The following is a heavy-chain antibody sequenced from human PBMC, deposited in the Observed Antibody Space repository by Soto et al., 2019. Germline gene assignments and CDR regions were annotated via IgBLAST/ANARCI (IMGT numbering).Heavy chain of an antibody. J-gene: IGHJ4*02. Sequence: QVQLVQSGAEVKKPGSSVKVSCKASGGTFSSYTINWVRQAPGQGLEWMGRIIPILGIANYAQKFQGRVTITADKSTSTAYMELSSLRSEDTAVYYCARRYGDYNGGYWGQGTRVTVSS. D-gene: IGHD4-17*01. CDR1: GGTFSSYT. CDR2: IIPILGIA. V-gene: IGHV1-69*02. CDR3: ARRYGDYNGGY.